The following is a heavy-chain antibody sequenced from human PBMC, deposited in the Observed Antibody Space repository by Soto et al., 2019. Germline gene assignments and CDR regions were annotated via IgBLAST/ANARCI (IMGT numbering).Heavy chain of an antibody. J-gene: IGHJ1*01. D-gene: IGHD6-19*01. Sequence: EVQLLESGGGLEQPGGSLRLSCAASGFTFSSYAMSWVRQAPGKGLEWVSGISGSGDSTYYADSVKGRFTISRDNSKNTLYLQMNSLTAEDTAVYYCAKGVPGIAVAGTGYFQHWGQGTLVTVSS. CDR3: AKGVPGIAVAGTGYFQH. V-gene: IGHV3-23*01. CDR1: GFTFSSYA. CDR2: ISGSGDST.